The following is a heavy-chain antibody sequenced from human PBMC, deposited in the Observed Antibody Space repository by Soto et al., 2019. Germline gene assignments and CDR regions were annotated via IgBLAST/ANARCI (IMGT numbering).Heavy chain of an antibody. D-gene: IGHD1-26*01. CDR1: GFTFSSYG. Sequence: QVQLVESGGGVVQPGRSLRLSCAASGFTFSSYGMHWVRQAPGKGLEWVAVIWYDGSNKYYADSVKGRFTISRDNSKNTLYLQMNSLRAEDTAVYYCGRAEGGSYPPPHFDYWGQGTLVTVSS. V-gene: IGHV3-33*01. CDR2: IWYDGSNK. J-gene: IGHJ4*02. CDR3: GRAEGGSYPPPHFDY.